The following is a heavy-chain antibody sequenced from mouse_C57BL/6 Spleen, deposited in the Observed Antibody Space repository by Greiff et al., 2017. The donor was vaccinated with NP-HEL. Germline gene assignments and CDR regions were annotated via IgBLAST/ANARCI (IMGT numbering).Heavy chain of an antibody. D-gene: IGHD1-1*01. V-gene: IGHV1-82*01. Sequence: LQESGPELVKPGASVKISCKASGYAFSSSWMNWVKQRPGKGLEWIGRIYPGDGDTNYNGKFKGKATLTADKSSSTAYMQLSSLTSEDSAVYFCARAVVATDYAMDYWGQGTSVTVSS. CDR2: IYPGDGDT. CDR1: GYAFSSSW. J-gene: IGHJ4*01. CDR3: ARAVVATDYAMDY.